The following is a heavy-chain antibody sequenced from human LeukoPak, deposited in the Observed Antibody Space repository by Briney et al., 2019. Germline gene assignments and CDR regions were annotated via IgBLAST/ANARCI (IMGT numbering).Heavy chain of an antibody. CDR3: AGGYSYGLHY. D-gene: IGHD5-18*01. CDR1: GFTFSSYA. J-gene: IGHJ4*02. CDR2: ISYDGSNK. V-gene: IGHV3-30*03. Sequence: TGGSLRLSCAASGFTFSSYAMNWVRQAPGKGLEWVAVISYDGSNKYYADSVKGRFTISRDNSKNTLYLQMNSLRAEDTAVYYCAGGYSYGLHYWGQGTLVTVSS.